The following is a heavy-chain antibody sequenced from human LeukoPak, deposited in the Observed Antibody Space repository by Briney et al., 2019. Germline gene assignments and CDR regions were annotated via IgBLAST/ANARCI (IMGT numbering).Heavy chain of an antibody. D-gene: IGHD2-21*02. Sequence: TGGSLRLSCVGSGFSFSGSVMHWVRQASGKGLEWVGRIRSKANSYATAYAASVEGRFTISRDDSKNTAYLQMNSLRTEDTAVYYCARLWGDCGGDCYSHDYWGQGALVTVSS. CDR1: GFSFSGSV. CDR3: ARLWGDCGGDCYSHDY. J-gene: IGHJ4*02. V-gene: IGHV3-73*01. CDR2: IRSKANSYAT.